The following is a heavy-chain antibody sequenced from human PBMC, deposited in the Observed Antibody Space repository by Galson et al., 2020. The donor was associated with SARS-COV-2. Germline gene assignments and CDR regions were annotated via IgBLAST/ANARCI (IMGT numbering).Heavy chain of an antibody. CDR2: ISYDGSNK. CDR3: ARGGGGGYSYVDY. CDR1: GFTFSSYA. J-gene: IGHJ4*02. D-gene: IGHD5-18*01. V-gene: IGHV3-30-3*01. Sequence: TGGSLRLSCAASGFTFSSYAMHWVRQAPGTGLEWVAVISYDGSNKYYADSVKGRFTISRDNSKNTLYLQMNSLRAEDTAVYYCARGGGGGYSYVDYWGQGTLVTVSS.